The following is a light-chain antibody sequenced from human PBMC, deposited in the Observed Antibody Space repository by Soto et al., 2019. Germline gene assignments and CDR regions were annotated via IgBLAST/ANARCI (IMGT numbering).Light chain of an antibody. CDR2: GAF. J-gene: IGKJ2*01. CDR1: QHISTY. CDR3: QQSSSAPPYT. V-gene: IGKV1-39*01. Sequence: DLQMTQSPSSLSASVGDRVTITCRASQHISTYLNWYQVTPGKAPRLLIYGAFTLQRGVPSRFSGSGSGTDFTLTISSLQPEDSASYYCQQSSSAPPYTFGQGTKLQIK.